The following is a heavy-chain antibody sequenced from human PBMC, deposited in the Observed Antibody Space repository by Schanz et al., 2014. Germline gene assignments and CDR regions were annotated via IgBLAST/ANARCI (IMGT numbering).Heavy chain of an antibody. V-gene: IGHV3-30*04. Sequence: QVQLVESGGGVVQPGGSLRLSCAASRFTFSTYAMHWVRQAPGKGLGWLAVISSDGFNKFYADSVKGRFTISRDNSKNTLYLRMNSLRAEDTAVYYCAKEFSSSWWYGMDVWGQGTTVTVSS. CDR2: ISSDGFNK. CDR1: RFTFSTYA. J-gene: IGHJ6*02. CDR3: AKEFSSSWWYGMDV. D-gene: IGHD6-13*01.